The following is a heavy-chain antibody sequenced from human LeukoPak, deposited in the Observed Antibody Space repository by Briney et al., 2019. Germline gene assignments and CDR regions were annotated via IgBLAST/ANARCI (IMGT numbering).Heavy chain of an antibody. D-gene: IGHD2-15*01. CDR3: ASGEVGVVYRAGGRYYYYYHAMDV. Sequence: ASVKVSCKASGGTFSSYAISWVRQAPGQGLEWMGGIIPIFGTANYAQKFQGRVTITADESTSTAYMELSSLRSEDTAVYYCASGEVGVVYRAGGRYYYYYHAMDVWGQGTTVTVSS. J-gene: IGHJ6*02. V-gene: IGHV1-69*13. CDR1: GGTFSSYA. CDR2: IIPIFGTA.